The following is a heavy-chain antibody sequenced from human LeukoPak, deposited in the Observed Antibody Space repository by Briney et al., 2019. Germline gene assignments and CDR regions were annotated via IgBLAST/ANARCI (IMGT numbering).Heavy chain of an antibody. CDR2: IKQDGSEK. CDR1: GFTVSSNY. CDR3: AKSLLTTATGTGRAFDI. D-gene: IGHD1-1*01. J-gene: IGHJ3*02. Sequence: GGFLRLSCAASGFTVSSNYMSWVRQAPGKGLEWVANIKQDGSEKYYVDSVKGRFTISRDNSKNTLYLQMNSLRAEDSAEYYCAKSLLTTATGTGRAFDIWGQGTMVTVSA. V-gene: IGHV3-7*03.